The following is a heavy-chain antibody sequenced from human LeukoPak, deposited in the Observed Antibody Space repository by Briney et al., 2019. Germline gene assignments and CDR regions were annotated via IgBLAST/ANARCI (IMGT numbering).Heavy chain of an antibody. CDR3: AREATIFGVAGLPDY. Sequence: PGGSLRLSCAASGFTFSSYAMHWVRQAPGKGLEWVAVISYDGSNKYYADSVKGRFTISRDNSKNTLYLQMNSLRAEDTAVYYCAREATIFGVAGLPDYWGQGTLVTVSS. V-gene: IGHV3-30-3*01. CDR2: ISYDGSNK. J-gene: IGHJ4*02. D-gene: IGHD3-3*01. CDR1: GFTFSSYA.